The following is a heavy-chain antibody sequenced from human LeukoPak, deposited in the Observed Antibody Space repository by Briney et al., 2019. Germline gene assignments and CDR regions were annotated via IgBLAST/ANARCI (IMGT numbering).Heavy chain of an antibody. J-gene: IGHJ3*01. CDR3: ASHTVVVTATHDAFAF. V-gene: IGHV1-8*03. CDR1: GYTFTSYD. D-gene: IGHD2-21*02. Sequence: GASVKVSCKASGYTFTSYDINWVRQATGQGLEWMGWMNPNSGNTGYAQKFQGRVTITRNTSISTAYMELSSLRSEDTAVYYCASHTVVVTATHDAFAFWGQGTMVTVSS. CDR2: MNPNSGNT.